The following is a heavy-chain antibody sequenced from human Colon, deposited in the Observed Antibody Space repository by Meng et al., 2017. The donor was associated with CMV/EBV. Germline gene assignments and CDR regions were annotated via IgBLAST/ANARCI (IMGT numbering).Heavy chain of an antibody. CDR1: GVSISSDNW. Sequence: QVKLQESSPGLVKPSGTLSPICSVSGVSISSDNWWTWVRQPPGKGLEWIGEIYHSGTTNYNPSLKSRVTISVDKSKNQVSLNLSSVTAADTAVYFCAKIPLGYSLSPLVGLDPWGQGTLVTVSS. CDR2: IYHSGTT. V-gene: IGHV4-4*02. J-gene: IGHJ5*02. CDR3: AKIPLGYSLSPLVGLDP. D-gene: IGHD5-18*01.